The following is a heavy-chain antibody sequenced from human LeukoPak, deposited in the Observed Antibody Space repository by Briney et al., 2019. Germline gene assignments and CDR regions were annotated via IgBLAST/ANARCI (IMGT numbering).Heavy chain of an antibody. CDR1: GYTFTSYD. Sequence: ASVKVSCKASGYTFTSYDINWVRQATGQGLEWMGWMNPNSGNTGYAQKFQGRVTMTRNTSIGTAYMELSSLGSEDTAVYYCARGLLGRVVPAAINYYYYYYMDVWGKGTTVTVSS. D-gene: IGHD2-2*01. CDR2: MNPNSGNT. CDR3: ARGLLGRVVPAAINYYYYYYMDV. V-gene: IGHV1-8*01. J-gene: IGHJ6*03.